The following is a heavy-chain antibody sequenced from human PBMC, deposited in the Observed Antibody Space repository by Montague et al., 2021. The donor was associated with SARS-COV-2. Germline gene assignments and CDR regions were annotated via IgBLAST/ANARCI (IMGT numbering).Heavy chain of an antibody. CDR2: INHRGST. CDR3: ARGTGPRSITLFGVIISGHVFDT. V-gene: IGHV4-34*01. Sequence: LRLSCAASGFTFGSYSMNWVRQAPGKGLEWIGEINHRGSTNYNPYLKSRVIISVDTSKNQFSLKLSSVTAADTAVYYCARGTGPRSITLFGVIISGHVFDTWGQGTMVTVSS. D-gene: IGHD3-3*01. J-gene: IGHJ3*02. CDR1: GFTFGSYS.